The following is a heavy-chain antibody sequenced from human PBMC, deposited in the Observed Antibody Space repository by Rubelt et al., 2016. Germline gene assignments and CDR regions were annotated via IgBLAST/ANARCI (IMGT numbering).Heavy chain of an antibody. J-gene: IGHJ6*02. CDR3: ARGRRGSSSWLGRDYYGMDV. D-gene: IGHD6-13*01. CDR1: GGSFSGYY. Sequence: QVQPQQWGAGLLKPSETLSLTCAVYGGSFSGYYWSWIRQPPGKGLEWLGEINHSGSTNYNPSLKRRVTISVDTTKNQFSLKLGSWTAAGTVVYYCARGRRGSSSWLGRDYYGMDVWGQGTTVTVSS. V-gene: IGHV4-34*01. CDR2: INHSGST.